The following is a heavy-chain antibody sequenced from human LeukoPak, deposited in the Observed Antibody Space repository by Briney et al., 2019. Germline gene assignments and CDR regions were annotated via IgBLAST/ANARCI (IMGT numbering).Heavy chain of an antibody. D-gene: IGHD5-12*01. Sequence: GGSLRLSCAASGFSLSEYWMSWVRQAPGKGLEWVARLHADGNEKNFVGSVKGRFTVSRDNAKNFLYLQINSLTVEDTAVYFCARGGYSFDYLGQGILVTVSS. CDR1: GFSLSEYW. CDR2: LHADGNEK. CDR3: ARGGYSFDY. J-gene: IGHJ4*02. V-gene: IGHV3-7*01.